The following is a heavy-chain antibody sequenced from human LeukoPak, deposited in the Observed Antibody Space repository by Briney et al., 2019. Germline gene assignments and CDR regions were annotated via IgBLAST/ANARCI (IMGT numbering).Heavy chain of an antibody. Sequence: GASVKVSCKASGYTFTSYAMHWVRQAPGQRLEWMGWINAGNGNTKYSQKFQGRVTITRDTSASTAYMELSSLRSEDTAVYYCARDLGGPNLSMIVVAFDYWGQGTLVTVSS. CDR2: INAGNGNT. D-gene: IGHD3-22*01. CDR3: ARDLGGPNLSMIVVAFDY. CDR1: GYTFTSYA. J-gene: IGHJ4*02. V-gene: IGHV1-3*01.